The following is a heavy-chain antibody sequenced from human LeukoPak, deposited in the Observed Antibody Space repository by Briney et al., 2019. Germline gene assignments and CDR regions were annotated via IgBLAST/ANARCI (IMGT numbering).Heavy chain of an antibody. Sequence: ASVKVSCKASGYTFTSYDINWVRQATGQGLEWMGWMNPNSGNTGYAQKFQGRVTITRNPSISTAYMELSSLRSEDTAVYYCARRLAIGVTQRYMDVWGKGTTVTVSS. D-gene: IGHD4-11*01. CDR2: MNPNSGNT. J-gene: IGHJ6*03. V-gene: IGHV1-8*03. CDR1: GYTFTSYD. CDR3: ARRLAIGVTQRYMDV.